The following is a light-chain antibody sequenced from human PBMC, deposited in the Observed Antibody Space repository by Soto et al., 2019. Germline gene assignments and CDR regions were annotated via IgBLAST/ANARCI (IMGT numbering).Light chain of an antibody. V-gene: IGLV2-18*01. CDR3: SLYTTGRNYV. CDR2: EVG. Sequence: QSVLTQPPSGSGSPGQSVTISCTGTSSDVARYNRVSWYQQPPGTAPKLIIYEVGNRPSGVPDRFSGSKSGNTASLTISGLQAEDEADYYCSLYTTGRNYVFGTGTKVTVL. CDR1: SSDVARYNR. J-gene: IGLJ1*01.